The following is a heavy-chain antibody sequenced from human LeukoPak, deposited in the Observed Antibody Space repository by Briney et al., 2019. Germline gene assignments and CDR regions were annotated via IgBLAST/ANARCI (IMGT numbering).Heavy chain of an antibody. J-gene: IGHJ4*02. V-gene: IGHV3-15*07. CDR2: IKSKSDGGTT. D-gene: IGHD3-16*01. CDR3: TTDLGDY. Sequence: LEWVGRIKSKSDGGTTEYAAPVKDRFSISRDDSKNTVYLQMNSLKTEDTAIYYRTTDLGDYWGQGTLVTVSS.